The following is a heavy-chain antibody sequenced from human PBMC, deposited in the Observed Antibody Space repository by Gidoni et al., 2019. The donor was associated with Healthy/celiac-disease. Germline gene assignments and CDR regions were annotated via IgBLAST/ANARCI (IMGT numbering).Heavy chain of an antibody. D-gene: IGHD6-13*01. Sequence: QVQLVESGGGVVQPGRSLRLSCAASGFTFSSYGMHWVRQAPGKGLEWVAVISYDGNNKYYADSVKGRFTISRDNSKNTLYLQMNSLRVEDTAVYYCAKDTRPGIAAALWGPFDYWGQGTLVTVSS. CDR3: AKDTRPGIAAALWGPFDY. V-gene: IGHV3-30*18. J-gene: IGHJ4*02. CDR1: GFTFSSYG. CDR2: ISYDGNNK.